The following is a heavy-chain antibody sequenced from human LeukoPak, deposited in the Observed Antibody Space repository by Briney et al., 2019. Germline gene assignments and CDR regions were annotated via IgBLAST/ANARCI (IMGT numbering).Heavy chain of an antibody. Sequence: ETLSLTCAVYGGSFSGYYWSWIRQPPGKGLEWIGEINHSGSTNYNPSLKSRVTISVDTSKNQFSLKLSSVTAADTAVYYCVRGRARDTIFGVVIRAHNWFDPWGQGTLVTVSS. J-gene: IGHJ5*02. V-gene: IGHV4-34*01. D-gene: IGHD3-3*01. CDR1: GGSFSGYY. CDR3: VRGRARDTIFGVVIRAHNWFDP. CDR2: INHSGST.